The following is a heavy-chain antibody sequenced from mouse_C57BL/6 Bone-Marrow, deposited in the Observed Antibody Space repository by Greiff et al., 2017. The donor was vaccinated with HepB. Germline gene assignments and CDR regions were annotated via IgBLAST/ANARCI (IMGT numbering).Heavy chain of an antibody. D-gene: IGHD2-1*01. Sequence: DVQLQESGPELVKPGASVKMSCKASGYTFTDYNMHWVKQSHGKSLEWIGYINPNNGGTSYNQKFKGKATLTVNKSSSTAYMELRSLTSEDSAVYYCARGNYLYYFDYWGQGTTLTVSS. CDR1: GYTFTDYN. CDR3: ARGNYLYYFDY. CDR2: INPNNGGT. J-gene: IGHJ2*01. V-gene: IGHV1-22*01.